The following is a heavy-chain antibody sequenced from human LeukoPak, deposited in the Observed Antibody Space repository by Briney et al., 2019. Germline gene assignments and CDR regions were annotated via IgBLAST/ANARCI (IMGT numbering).Heavy chain of an antibody. CDR2: ISYDGSNK. V-gene: IGHV3-30*18. CDR3: AKGQGSTPRGRDV. J-gene: IGHJ6*04. CDR1: GFTFSSYG. Sequence: GRSLRLSCAASGFTFSSYGMHWVRQAPGKGLEWVAVISYDGSNKYYADSVKGRFTISRDNSKNTLYLQMNSLRAEDTAVYYWAKGQGSTPRGRDVWEKGTTVTVSS.